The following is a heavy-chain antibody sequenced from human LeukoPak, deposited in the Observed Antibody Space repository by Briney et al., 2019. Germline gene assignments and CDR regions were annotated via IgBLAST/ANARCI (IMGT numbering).Heavy chain of an antibody. D-gene: IGHD3-22*01. CDR3: AKDRDTTGYEH. Sequence: PGGSLRLSCAASGFTFVDYAMHWVRQAPGKGLEWVSFVTGDGSSTYYADSVKGRFTISRDNSKNSLYLQMNSLRIEDTALYYCAKDRDTTGYEHWGQGTLVTVSS. J-gene: IGHJ1*01. V-gene: IGHV3-43*02. CDR1: GFTFVDYA. CDR2: VTGDGSST.